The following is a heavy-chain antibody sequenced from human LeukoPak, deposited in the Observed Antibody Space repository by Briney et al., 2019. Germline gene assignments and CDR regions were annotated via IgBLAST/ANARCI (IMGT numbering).Heavy chain of an antibody. CDR3: AKRAPWELPDMEPLFFDY. CDR2: ISGSGGST. Sequence: GGCLRLSCAASGFTFSNYGMSWVRQAPGKGLEWVSAISGSGGSTYYADSVKGRFTISRDNSKNTLYLQMNSLRAEDTAVYYCAKRAPWELPDMEPLFFDYWGQGTLVTVSS. D-gene: IGHD1-26*01. CDR1: GFTFSNYG. J-gene: IGHJ4*02. V-gene: IGHV3-23*01.